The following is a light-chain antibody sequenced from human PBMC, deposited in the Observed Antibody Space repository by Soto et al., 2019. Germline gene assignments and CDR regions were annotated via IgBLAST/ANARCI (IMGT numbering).Light chain of an antibody. CDR1: QWITNH. Sequence: FTQTPSAVSAYVKVRASLSCRASQWITNHLAWYQQKPGQAPRLLIYDSSIRAIGIPARFNGSGAGTDFTLTFSGLEPDEFAVYYCHQRVNWLPFGGGTKLEI. CDR2: DSS. J-gene: IGKJ4*01. V-gene: IGKV3-11*01. CDR3: HQRVNWLP.